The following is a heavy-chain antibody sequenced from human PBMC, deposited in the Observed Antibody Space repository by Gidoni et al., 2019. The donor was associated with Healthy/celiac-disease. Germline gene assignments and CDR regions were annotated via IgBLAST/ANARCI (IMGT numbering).Heavy chain of an antibody. V-gene: IGHV5-10-1*03. CDR3: ARHGDLVPAASPEYWFDP. J-gene: IGHJ5*02. CDR1: GYSFTSYR. CDR2: IDPSDSYT. D-gene: IGHD2-2*01. Sequence: EVQLVQSGAEVKKPGESLRLSCKGSGYSFTSYRISWVRQMPGKGLAWMGRIDPSDSYTNYSPSFQGHVTISADKSISTAYLQWSSRKASDTAMYYCARHGDLVPAASPEYWFDPWGQGTLVTVSS.